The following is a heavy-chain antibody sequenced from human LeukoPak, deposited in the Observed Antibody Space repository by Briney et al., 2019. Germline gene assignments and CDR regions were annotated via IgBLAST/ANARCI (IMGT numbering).Heavy chain of an antibody. D-gene: IGHD5-18*01. CDR2: ISAGGGST. CDR1: GVTLSTYA. J-gene: IGHJ4*02. V-gene: IGHV3-23*01. CDR3: AKGDGNSYGQGVDF. Sequence: GGSLRLSCAASGVTLSTYAMSWARQAPGKGLEWVSAISAGGGSTYYADSVKGLFTISRDNSKSTLYLQINSLRAEDTAQYYCAKGDGNSYGQGVDFWGQGTLVTVSS.